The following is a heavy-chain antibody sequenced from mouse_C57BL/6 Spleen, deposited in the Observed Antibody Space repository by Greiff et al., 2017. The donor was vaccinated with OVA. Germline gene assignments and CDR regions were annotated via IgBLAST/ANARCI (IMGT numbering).Heavy chain of an antibody. Sequence: EVKLMESGGGLVKPGGSLKLSCAASGFTFSSYAMSWVRQTPEKRLEWVATISDGGSYTYYPDNVKGRFTISRDNAKNNLYLQMSHLKSEDTAMYYCARDDYHRGDYFDYWGQGTTLTVSS. CDR1: GFTFSSYA. CDR3: ARDDYHRGDYFDY. CDR2: ISDGGSYT. J-gene: IGHJ2*01. D-gene: IGHD2-13*01. V-gene: IGHV5-4*01.